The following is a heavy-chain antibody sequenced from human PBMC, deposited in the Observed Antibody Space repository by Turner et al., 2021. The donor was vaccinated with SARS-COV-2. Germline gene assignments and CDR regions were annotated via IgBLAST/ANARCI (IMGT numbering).Heavy chain of an antibody. Sequence: QITLKASGPTLVKPTQTLPLTCTFSGFSLTPSGVGVGWIRQPPGKALEWLALIYWDDDKRYSPSLKSRLTITKDTSKNQVVLTMTNMDPVDTATYYCARSSVVVITGAFDIWGQGTMVTVSS. D-gene: IGHD3-22*01. CDR3: ARSSVVVITGAFDI. V-gene: IGHV2-5*02. CDR2: IYWDDDK. CDR1: GFSLTPSGVG. J-gene: IGHJ3*02.